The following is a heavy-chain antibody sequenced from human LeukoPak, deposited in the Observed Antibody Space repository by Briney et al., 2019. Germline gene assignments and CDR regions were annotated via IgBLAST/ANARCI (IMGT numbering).Heavy chain of an antibody. D-gene: IGHD6-6*01. Sequence: LGDPFPPRAVYWGGFRGYYRGWDRPPPREGGGWVWGINHSGSTYYNPSLKSRVTISVDRSKNQFSLKLSSVTAADTAVYYCARTSIAARRANAFDIWGQGTMVTVSS. V-gene: IGHV4-34*01. CDR3: ARTSIAARRANAFDI. J-gene: IGHJ3*02. CDR1: WGGFRGYY. CDR2: INHSGST.